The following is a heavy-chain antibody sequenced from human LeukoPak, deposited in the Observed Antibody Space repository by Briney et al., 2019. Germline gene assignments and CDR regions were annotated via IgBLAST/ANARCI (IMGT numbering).Heavy chain of an antibody. CDR3: ARDIDY. Sequence: PSETLSLTCTVSGGSISSSSYYWGWIRQPPGKGLEWIGSIYYSGSTNYNPSLKSRVTMSVDTSKNQFSLKLSSVTAADTAVYYCARDIDYWGQGTLVTVSS. CDR2: IYYSGST. CDR1: GGSISSSSYY. J-gene: IGHJ4*02. V-gene: IGHV4-39*07.